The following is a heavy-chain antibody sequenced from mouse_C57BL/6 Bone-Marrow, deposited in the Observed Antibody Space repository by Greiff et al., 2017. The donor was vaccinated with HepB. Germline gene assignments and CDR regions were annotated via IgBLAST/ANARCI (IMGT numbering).Heavy chain of an antibody. CDR2: INPYNGGT. CDR3: ARSPSAVVAPFDY. V-gene: IGHV1-19*01. CDR1: GYTFTDYY. Sequence: VQLQQSGPVLVKPGASVKMSCKASGYTFTDYYMNWVKQSHGKSLEWIGVINPYNGGTSYNQKFKGKATLTVDKSSSTAYMELNSLTSEDSAVYYCARSPSAVVAPFDYWGQGTTLTVSS. J-gene: IGHJ2*01. D-gene: IGHD1-1*01.